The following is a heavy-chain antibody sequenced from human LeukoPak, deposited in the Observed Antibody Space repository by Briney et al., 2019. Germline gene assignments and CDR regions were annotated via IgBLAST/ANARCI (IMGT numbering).Heavy chain of an antibody. V-gene: IGHV3-49*04. CDR1: GFTFGVYA. CDR2: IRSKAYGGTT. Sequence: GRSLRLSCTPSGFTFGVYAMSWVRQAPGKGLEWVGFIRSKAYGGTTEYAASVKGRFTISRDDTKSIAYLQMNSLKTEDTAVYYCTRDLCSGGSCYHDYFDYWGQGTLVTVSS. D-gene: IGHD2-15*01. J-gene: IGHJ4*02. CDR3: TRDLCSGGSCYHDYFDY.